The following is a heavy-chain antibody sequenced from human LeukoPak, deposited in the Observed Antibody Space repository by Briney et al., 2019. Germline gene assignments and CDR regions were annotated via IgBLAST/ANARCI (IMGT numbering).Heavy chain of an antibody. Sequence: GSLRLSCVASGFTFSNAWMSWVRQAPGKGLEWVGEINHSGSTNYNPSLKSRVTISVDTSKNQFSLKLSSVTAADTAVYYCATHRVVRGVIAYWGQGTLVTVSS. CDR2: INHSGST. CDR1: GFTFSNAW. J-gene: IGHJ4*02. V-gene: IGHV4-34*08. CDR3: ATHRVVRGVIAY. D-gene: IGHD3-10*01.